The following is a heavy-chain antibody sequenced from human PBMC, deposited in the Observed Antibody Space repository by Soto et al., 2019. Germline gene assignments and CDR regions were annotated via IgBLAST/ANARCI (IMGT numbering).Heavy chain of an antibody. CDR3: ARQPDYYYYYYMDV. CDR1: GFTFSIYS. CDR2: IKQDGSEK. J-gene: IGHJ6*03. Sequence: GGSLRLSCAASGFTFSIYSMNWVRQAPGKGLEWVANIKQDGSEKYYVDSVKGRFTISRDNAKNSLYLQMNSLRAEDTAVYYCARQPDYYYYYYMDVWGKGTTVTVS. V-gene: IGHV3-7*01.